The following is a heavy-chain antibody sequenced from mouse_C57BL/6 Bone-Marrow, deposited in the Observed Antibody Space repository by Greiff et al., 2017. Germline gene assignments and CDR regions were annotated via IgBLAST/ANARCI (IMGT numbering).Heavy chain of an antibody. CDR2: IDPANGDT. CDR1: GFNIKDDY. CDR3: TTAAFDV. Sequence: VQLQQSGAELVRPGASVKLSCTASGFNIKDDYMHWVKQRPEQGLEWIGWIDPANGDTEYASKFQGKATITADTSSNTAYLQLSSLTSEDTAIDYCTTAAFDVWGTGTTVTVSS. V-gene: IGHV14-4*01. J-gene: IGHJ1*03.